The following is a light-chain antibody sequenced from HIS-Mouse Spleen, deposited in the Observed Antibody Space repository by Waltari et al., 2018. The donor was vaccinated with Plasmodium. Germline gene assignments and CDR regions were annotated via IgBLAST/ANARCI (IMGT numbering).Light chain of an antibody. J-gene: IGKJ1*01. V-gene: IGKV1-39*01. CDR3: QQSYSTWT. CDR2: AAS. CDR1: QSISSY. Sequence: DIQMTNSPPPRPPPEETTVTITSRASQSISSYLNWYQQKPGKAPKLLIYAASSLQSGVPSRFSGSGSGTDFTLTISSLQPEDFATYYCQQSYSTWTFGQGTKVEIK.